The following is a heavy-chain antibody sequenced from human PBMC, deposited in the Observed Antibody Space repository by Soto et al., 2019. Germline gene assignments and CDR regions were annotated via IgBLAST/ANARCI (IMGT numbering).Heavy chain of an antibody. Sequence: EVQLVESGGGLVQPGGSLRVSCVASGFTFSSYALNWVRQAPGKGLEWVSYISVGGGSIFYADSVKGRFTISRGDATNSLYPQMNSLRDEDTAVYYCVRDHRWAFDFWGQGTMVTVSS. CDR2: ISVGGGSI. D-gene: IGHD2-15*01. J-gene: IGHJ3*01. V-gene: IGHV3-48*02. CDR1: GFTFSSYA. CDR3: VRDHRWAFDF.